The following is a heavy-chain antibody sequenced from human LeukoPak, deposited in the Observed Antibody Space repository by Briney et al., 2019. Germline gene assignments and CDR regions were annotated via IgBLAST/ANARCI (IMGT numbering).Heavy chain of an antibody. Sequence: SETLSLTFTVSGGSISSGGYYWSWIRQPPGKGLEWIGYIYDSESTNYNPSFKSRVTILIDTSKDQFSLKLSSVTAADTAVYYCARHSAHSSTNDAFDIWGQGTMVTVSS. CDR2: IYDSEST. CDR1: GGSISSGGYY. V-gene: IGHV4-61*08. CDR3: ARHSAHSSTNDAFDI. D-gene: IGHD6-13*01. J-gene: IGHJ3*02.